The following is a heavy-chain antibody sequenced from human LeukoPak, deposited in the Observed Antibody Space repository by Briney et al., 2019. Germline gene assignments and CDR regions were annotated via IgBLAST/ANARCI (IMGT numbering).Heavy chain of an antibody. D-gene: IGHD3-22*01. CDR1: GVSISSSY. Sequence: PSETLSRTCTVSGVSISSSYWSWIRQPPGKRLEWIGYIYYSGSTNSNPSLKSRVTISADTTKNQFSLKLNSVTAADTAVYYCVRGNYDSRGYSNAFDIWGQGAMVTVSS. CDR2: IYYSGST. CDR3: VRGNYDSRGYSNAFDI. J-gene: IGHJ3*02. V-gene: IGHV4-59*01.